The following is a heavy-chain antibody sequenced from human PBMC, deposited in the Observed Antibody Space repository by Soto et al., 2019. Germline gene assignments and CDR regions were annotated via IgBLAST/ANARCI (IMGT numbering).Heavy chain of an antibody. CDR1: GFAFSNYG. D-gene: IGHD2-2*01. CDR2: ISKSDYT. CDR3: AREDSIVIPAVSDF. J-gene: IGHJ4*02. V-gene: IGHV3-21*01. Sequence: GGSLRLSCTVSGFAFSNYGINWVRQAPGKGLEWVSSISKSDYTYYSDSVKGRFTISRDNAKNSVSLQMNTLRVEDTAVYYCAREDSIVIPAVSDFWGQGTLVTVST.